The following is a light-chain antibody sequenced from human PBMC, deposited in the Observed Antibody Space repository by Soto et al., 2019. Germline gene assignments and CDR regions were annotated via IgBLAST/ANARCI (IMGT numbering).Light chain of an antibody. Sequence: VMTQSPATLSVSPGEGATLSCRASQSVNNYLAWYQQTPGQAPRLLIYDASTRATGIPARFSGSGSGTDFTLTISSLEPEDFAVYYCQQRIDWPLTFGGGTKVDI. CDR3: QQRIDWPLT. J-gene: IGKJ4*01. V-gene: IGKV3-11*01. CDR1: QSVNNY. CDR2: DAS.